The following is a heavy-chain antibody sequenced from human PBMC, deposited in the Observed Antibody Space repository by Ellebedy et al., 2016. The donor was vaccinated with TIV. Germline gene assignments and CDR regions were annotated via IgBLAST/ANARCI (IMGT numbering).Heavy chain of an antibody. V-gene: IGHV4-34*01. D-gene: IGHD3-9*01. J-gene: IGHJ6*02. CDR3: ARATGRALTAYYKRDYGMDV. Sequence: MPSETLSLTCAVYGGSFSGNYWSWIRQPPGKGLEWIGEINHSGSTNYNPSLKSRVTISVDTSKNQFSLKLSSATAADTAVYYCARATGRALTAYYKRDYGMDVWGQGTTVIVSS. CDR1: GGSFSGNY. CDR2: INHSGST.